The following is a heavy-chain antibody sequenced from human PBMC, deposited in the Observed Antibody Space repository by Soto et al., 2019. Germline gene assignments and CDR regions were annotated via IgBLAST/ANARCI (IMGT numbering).Heavy chain of an antibody. Sequence: QVQLVQSEGEVRQPGASVKVSCRASGYTFTSYGIIWVRQAAGQGLEWMGYISPSSGVTRYAHNLQGRVTLTTDTSTTTAYMELRSLSSDDTAVYYCAREMWTRTGPQNFFDYWGLGALVTVSS. V-gene: IGHV1-18*01. CDR3: AREMWTRTGPQNFFDY. CDR1: GYTFTSYG. J-gene: IGHJ4*02. D-gene: IGHD2-21*01. CDR2: ISPSSGVT.